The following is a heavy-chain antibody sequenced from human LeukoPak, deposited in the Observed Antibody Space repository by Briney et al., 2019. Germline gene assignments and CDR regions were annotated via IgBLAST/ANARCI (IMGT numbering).Heavy chain of an antibody. Sequence: PGGSLRLSCAASGFTLSNAWMTWVRQAPGKGLEWVGRLKSKSDGGTADYAAPVKGRFTISRDGSGNTLYLQMNSLKTEDTAVYYCATVRRWEPDYWGQGTLVTVSS. D-gene: IGHD1-26*01. V-gene: IGHV3-15*01. CDR2: LKSKSDGGTA. J-gene: IGHJ4*02. CDR1: GFTLSNAW. CDR3: ATVRRWEPDY.